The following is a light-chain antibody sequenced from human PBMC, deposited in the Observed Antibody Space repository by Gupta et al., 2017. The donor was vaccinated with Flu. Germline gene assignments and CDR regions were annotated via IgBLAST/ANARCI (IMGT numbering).Light chain of an antibody. CDR3: MHTVGGPWT. CDR1: QSLVFSDGVTY. V-gene: IGKV2-30*01. Sequence: VALGQPASISCRSSQSLVFSDGVTYLNWFQQRPCKLPRGLKYNVSNRDSGGPDRFSGRASGTYFTRKSKSVEAGDVGVYEGMHTVGGPWTFGQGTKVEIK. CDR2: NVS. J-gene: IGKJ1*01.